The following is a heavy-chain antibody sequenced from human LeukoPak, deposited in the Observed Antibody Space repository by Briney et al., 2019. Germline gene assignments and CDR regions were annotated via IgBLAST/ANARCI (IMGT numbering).Heavy chain of an antibody. CDR2: FDPEDGET. V-gene: IGHV1-24*01. Sequence: ASVKVSRKVSGYTLTELSMHWVRQAPGKGLEWMGGFDPEDGETIYAQKFQGRVAMTEDTSTDTAYMELSSLRSEDTAVYYCATLTNWNDGRWFDPWGQGTLVTVSS. CDR3: ATLTNWNDGRWFDP. J-gene: IGHJ5*02. D-gene: IGHD1-20*01. CDR1: GYTLTELS.